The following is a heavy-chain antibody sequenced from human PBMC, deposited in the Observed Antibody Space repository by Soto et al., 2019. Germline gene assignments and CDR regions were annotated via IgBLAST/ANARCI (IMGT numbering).Heavy chain of an antibody. J-gene: IGHJ4*02. CDR2: ISWNSGSI. V-gene: IGHV3-9*01. Sequence: DVQLVEPGGGLVQPGRSLRLSCAASGFTFDDYAMHWVRQAPGKGLEWVSGISWNSGSIDYADSVKGRFTISRDNAKNSLYLQMNSLRAEDTALYYCAKGGYNWYSYLDYWGQGTLVTVSS. CDR1: GFTFDDYA. D-gene: IGHD1-7*01. CDR3: AKGGYNWYSYLDY.